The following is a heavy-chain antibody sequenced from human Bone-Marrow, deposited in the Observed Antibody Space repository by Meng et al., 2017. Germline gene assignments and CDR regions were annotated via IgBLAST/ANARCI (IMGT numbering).Heavy chain of an antibody. Sequence: QGQVGQSGGEGKKPGSSVKVSGKASGGTFSSYAISWVRQAPGQGLEWMGGIIPIFGTANYEQKFQGRVTITADESTSTAYMELSSLRSEDTAVYYCATIGRYCSSTSCLNWFDPWGQGTLVTVSS. CDR1: GGTFSSYA. CDR2: IIPIFGTA. D-gene: IGHD2-2*01. V-gene: IGHV1-69*01. CDR3: ATIGRYCSSTSCLNWFDP. J-gene: IGHJ5*02.